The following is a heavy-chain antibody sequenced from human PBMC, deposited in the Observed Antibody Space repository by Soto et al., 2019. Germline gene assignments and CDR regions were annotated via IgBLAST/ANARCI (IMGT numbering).Heavy chain of an antibody. Sequence: ASVKVSCKVSGYTLTELSMHWVRQAPGKGLEWMGGFDPEDGETIYAQKYQGRVTMTEDTSTDTAYMELSSLRSEDTAVYYCARQRDGGLASKPSYFDFWGQGTLVTVSS. CDR1: GYTLTELS. J-gene: IGHJ4*02. V-gene: IGHV1-24*01. D-gene: IGHD6-6*01. CDR3: ARQRDGGLASKPSYFDF. CDR2: FDPEDGET.